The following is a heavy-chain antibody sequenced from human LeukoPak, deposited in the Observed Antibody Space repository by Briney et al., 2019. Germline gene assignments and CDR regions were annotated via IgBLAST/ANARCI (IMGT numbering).Heavy chain of an antibody. V-gene: IGHV1-18*01. CDR2: ISAYNGNT. CDR1: GYTFTSYG. CDR3: AVANWGPPILRTTDFDY. Sequence: ASVKVSCKASGYTFTSYGISRVRQAPGQGLEWMGWISAYNGNTNYAQKLQGRVTMTTDTSTSTAYMELRSLRSEDTAVYYCAVANWGPPILRTTDFDYWGQGTLVTVSS. D-gene: IGHD7-27*01. J-gene: IGHJ4*02.